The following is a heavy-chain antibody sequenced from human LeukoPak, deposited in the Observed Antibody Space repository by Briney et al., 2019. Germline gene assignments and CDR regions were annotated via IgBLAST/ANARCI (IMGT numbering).Heavy chain of an antibody. CDR2: IYYTGRT. J-gene: IGHJ5*02. CDR3: QSLGSNTWMGNWFDP. CDR1: GGSITSSGHS. Sequence: SETLSLTCTVSGGSITSSGHSWGWIRQPPGKGLEWTGPIYYTGRTYYNPSLQSRITISVDTSRNQFSLKLSSVTAADTAVYCAQSLGSNTWMGNWFDPWGQGTLVTVSS. V-gene: IGHV4-39*01. D-gene: IGHD6-13*01.